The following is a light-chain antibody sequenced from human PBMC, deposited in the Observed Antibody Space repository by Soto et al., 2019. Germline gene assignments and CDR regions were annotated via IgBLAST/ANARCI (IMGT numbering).Light chain of an antibody. CDR2: AAS. V-gene: IGKV1-17*01. CDR3: LQHNSYPRT. J-gene: IGKJ1*01. CDR1: QAITND. Sequence: DIQMTQSPSSLSASVGDRVTITCRASQAITNDLSWYQQKPGEPPKRLIYAASTLHSGVPSRFSGSGSGTEFTLTISSLQPEDFAPYFCLQHNSYPRTFGQGTKVEIK.